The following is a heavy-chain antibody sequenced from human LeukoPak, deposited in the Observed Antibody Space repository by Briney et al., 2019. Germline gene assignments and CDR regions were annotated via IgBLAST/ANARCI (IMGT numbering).Heavy chain of an antibody. CDR1: GFTFSSYW. D-gene: IGHD5-12*01. J-gene: IGHJ4*02. CDR2: INSDGSST. Sequence: GGSLRLSCAASGFTFSSYWMHWVRQAPGKGLVWVSRINSDGSSTSYADSVKGRFTVSRDNSKTMLYLRMNSLRAEDTAVYYCARGPSGYHNTGGQGTLVTVSS. CDR3: ARGPSGYHNT. V-gene: IGHV3-74*01.